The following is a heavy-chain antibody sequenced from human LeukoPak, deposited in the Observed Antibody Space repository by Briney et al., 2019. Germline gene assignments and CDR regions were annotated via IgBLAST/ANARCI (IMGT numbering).Heavy chain of an antibody. J-gene: IGHJ4*02. CDR1: GGSISSGSYY. V-gene: IGHV4-39*01. D-gene: IGHD6-19*01. CDR2: IYYSWST. Sequence: PSETLSLTCTVSGGSISSGSYYWGWIRQPPGKGLEWIGSIYYSWSTYYNPSLKTRVTISVDTSKNQFSLKLSSMTHPDTAGDYCSRHAVASFDYWGQGTLVIVSS. CDR3: SRHAVASFDY.